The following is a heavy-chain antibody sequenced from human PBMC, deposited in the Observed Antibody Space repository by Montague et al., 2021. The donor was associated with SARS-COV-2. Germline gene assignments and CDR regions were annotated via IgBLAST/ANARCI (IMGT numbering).Heavy chain of an antibody. Sequence: CAISGDSVSRTSATWNWHTQSPSRDLECLCRTYYRSWWRSQYPGSLESRITISGDTSKNQFSLQLNSVTPEDTAVYYCASAFYGDHWAFDVWGQGTMVTVSS. CDR2: TYYRSWWRS. CDR1: GDSVSRTSAT. J-gene: IGHJ3*01. CDR3: ASAFYGDHWAFDV. D-gene: IGHD3-3*02. V-gene: IGHV6-1*01.